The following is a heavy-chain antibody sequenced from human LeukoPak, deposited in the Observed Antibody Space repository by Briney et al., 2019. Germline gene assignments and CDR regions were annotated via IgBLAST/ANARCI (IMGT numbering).Heavy chain of an antibody. Sequence: GGSLRLSCTASGFTFADYAMTWVRQPPGKGLEWVGFIRSNPYGGTAEYAASVEGRFIISRDDSKSIAYLQMNSLKTEDTAMYYCTIEYCSGGTCRQFDPWGQGTLVTVSS. J-gene: IGHJ5*02. V-gene: IGHV3-49*04. CDR1: GFTFADYA. CDR3: TIEYCSGGTCRQFDP. D-gene: IGHD2-15*01. CDR2: IRSNPYGGTA.